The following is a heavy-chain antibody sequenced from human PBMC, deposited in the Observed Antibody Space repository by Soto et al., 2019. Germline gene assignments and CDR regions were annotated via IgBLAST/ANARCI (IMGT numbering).Heavy chain of an antibody. CDR3: ARDKEHCSGGSCYSPEYFDY. CDR2: ISAYNGNT. J-gene: IGHJ4*02. D-gene: IGHD2-15*01. CDR1: GYTFTSYG. Sequence: QVQLVQSGAEVKKPGASVKVSCKASGYTFTSYGISWVRQAPGQGLEWMGWISAYNGNTNYARKLQGRVTMTTDTSTSTAYMELRSLRSDDTAVYYCARDKEHCSGGSCYSPEYFDYWGQGTLVTVSS. V-gene: IGHV1-18*01.